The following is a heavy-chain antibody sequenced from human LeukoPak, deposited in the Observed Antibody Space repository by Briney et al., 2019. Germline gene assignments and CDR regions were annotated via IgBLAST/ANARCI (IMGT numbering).Heavy chain of an antibody. D-gene: IGHD6-19*01. Sequence: ASVKVSCKASGYTFTDYALHWVRQAPGQSLEWMGWITTGRGETRYSQEFQRRITFTRDTSASAVYMDLSDLRSEDTAVYYCARGGKQWRGGNYFDSWGQGTLVAVSS. CDR2: ITTGRGET. J-gene: IGHJ4*02. V-gene: IGHV1-3*03. CDR1: GYTFTDYA. CDR3: ARGGKQWRGGNYFDS.